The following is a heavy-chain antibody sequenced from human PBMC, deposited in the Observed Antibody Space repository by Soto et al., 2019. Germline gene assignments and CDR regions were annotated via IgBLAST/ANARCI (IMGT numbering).Heavy chain of an antibody. CDR2: MSFDGSKA. CDR1: GFTLSSYA. CDR3: ARGPPGVVPGAIGSGGMDV. Sequence: QVQLVESGGGVVQPGRSLSLSCAASGFTLSSYAVHWVRQAPGKGLEWVAVMSFDGSKASHADSVKGRFTISRDNSQNTVSPQMNSLRVEDSAVYYCARGPPGVVPGAIGSGGMDVWGQGTTVTVSS. D-gene: IGHD2-2*01. J-gene: IGHJ6*02. V-gene: IGHV3-30*04.